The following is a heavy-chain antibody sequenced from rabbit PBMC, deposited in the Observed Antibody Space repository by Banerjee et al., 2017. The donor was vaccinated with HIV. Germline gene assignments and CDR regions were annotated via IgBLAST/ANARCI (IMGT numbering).Heavy chain of an antibody. CDR1: GFSFSSDYW. V-gene: IGHV1S45*01. J-gene: IGHJ6*01. CDR3: GRDRDGDAGYGSLAL. CDR2: INTSSGIT. Sequence: QQQLEESGGGLVKPGGTLTLTCTASGFSFSSDYWISWVRQAPGKGLEWIACINTSSGITVYANWAKGRFTISKTSSTTVTLQMTSLTAADTATYFCGRDRDGDAGYGSLALWGPGTLVTVS. D-gene: IGHD6-1*01.